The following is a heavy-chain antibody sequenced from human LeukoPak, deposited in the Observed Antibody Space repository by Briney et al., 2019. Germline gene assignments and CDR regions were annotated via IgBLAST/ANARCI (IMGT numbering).Heavy chain of an antibody. D-gene: IGHD5-24*01. CDR2: IYYSGST. V-gene: IGHV4-39*01. CDR1: GGSISSSSYY. J-gene: IGHJ4*02. CDR3: ARQSVEMAPFDY. Sequence: SGTLSLTCTVSGGSISSSSYYWGWIRQPPGKGLEWIGSIYYSGSTYYNPSLKSRVTISVDTSKNQFSLKLSSVTAADTAVYYCARQSVEMAPFDYWGQGTLVTVSS.